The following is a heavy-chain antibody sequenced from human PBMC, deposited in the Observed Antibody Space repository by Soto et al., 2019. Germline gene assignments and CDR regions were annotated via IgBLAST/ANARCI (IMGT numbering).Heavy chain of an antibody. J-gene: IGHJ5*02. V-gene: IGHV1-18*01. Sequence: ASVKVSCKASGYTFTSYGISWVRHAPGQGLEWMGWISAYNGNTNYAQKLQGRVTMTTDTSTSTAYMELRSLRSDDTAVYYCARGTVTTTSALGWFDPWGQGTLVTVSS. CDR3: ARGTVTTTSALGWFDP. D-gene: IGHD4-17*01. CDR1: GYTFTSYG. CDR2: ISAYNGNT.